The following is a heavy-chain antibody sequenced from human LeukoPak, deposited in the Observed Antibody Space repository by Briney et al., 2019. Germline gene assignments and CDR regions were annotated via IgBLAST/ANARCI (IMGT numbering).Heavy chain of an antibody. J-gene: IGHJ5*02. CDR1: GYXFTGYY. CDR3: ARDALRSRHWGAWFDP. CDR2: INPNSGGT. Sequence: PGASVKVSCKASGYXFTGYYIHWVRQAPGQGLEWMGWINPNSGGTNYAQKFQGRVTMTRDTSISTAYMELSRLRSDDTAVYYCARDALRSRHWGAWFDPWGQGTLVTVSS. D-gene: IGHD7-27*01. V-gene: IGHV1-2*02.